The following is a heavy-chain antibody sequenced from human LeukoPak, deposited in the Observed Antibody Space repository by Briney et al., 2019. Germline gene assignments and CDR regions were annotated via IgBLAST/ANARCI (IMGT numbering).Heavy chain of an antibody. D-gene: IGHD3-10*01. Sequence: SETLSLTCTVSGGSISSSSYYWGWIRQPPGKGLEWIGSIYYSGNTYYNPSLKSRVTISVDMSKNQFSLKLSSVTAAGTAVYYCARERGRRVYGSGSYYFDYWGQGTLVTVSS. CDR1: GGSISSSSYY. V-gene: IGHV4-39*07. CDR2: IYYSGNT. J-gene: IGHJ4*02. CDR3: ARERGRRVYGSGSYYFDY.